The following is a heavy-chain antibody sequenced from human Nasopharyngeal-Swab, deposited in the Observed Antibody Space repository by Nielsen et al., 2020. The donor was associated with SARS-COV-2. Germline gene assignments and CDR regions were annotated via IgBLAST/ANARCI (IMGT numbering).Heavy chain of an antibody. CDR2: IRYDGSNK. CDR3: AKDGAYDTMIVVVIKGPAFDI. J-gene: IGHJ3*02. D-gene: IGHD3-22*01. V-gene: IGHV3-30*02. CDR1: GFTFSSYG. Sequence: GGSVRLFCAASGFTFSSYGMHWVRQVPGKGLEWVAFIRYDGSNKYYADSVKGRFTISRDNSKNTLYLQMNSLRAEDTAVYYCAKDGAYDTMIVVVIKGPAFDIWGQGTMVTVSS.